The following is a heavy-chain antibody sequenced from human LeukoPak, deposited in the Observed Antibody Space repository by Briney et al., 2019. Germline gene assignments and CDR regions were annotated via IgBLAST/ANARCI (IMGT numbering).Heavy chain of an antibody. V-gene: IGHV1-69*13. Sequence: GASVTVSCTASGGTFSSYAISWVRPAPGQGLEWMGGIIPIFGTANYAQKFQGRVTITAEESTSTAYMELSSLRSEDTAVYYCAGSPGIAAAYIYYYGMDVWGQGTTVTVSS. CDR2: IIPIFGTA. D-gene: IGHD6-13*01. J-gene: IGHJ6*02. CDR3: AGSPGIAAAYIYYYGMDV. CDR1: GGTFSSYA.